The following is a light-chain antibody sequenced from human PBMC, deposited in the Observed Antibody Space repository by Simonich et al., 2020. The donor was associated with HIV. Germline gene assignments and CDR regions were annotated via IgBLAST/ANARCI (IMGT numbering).Light chain of an antibody. CDR2: AAS. CDR3: QQRSNWPLT. V-gene: IGKV3D-20*02. J-gene: IGKJ5*01. CDR1: QTISSRF. Sequence: EIVLTQSPGALSLSPGERATLSCRVSQTISSRFLAWFQQKPGQAPRLLIYAASSRATGLPDRFSGSGSGTDFTLTISRLEPEDFATYYCQQRSNWPLTFGQGTRLEIK.